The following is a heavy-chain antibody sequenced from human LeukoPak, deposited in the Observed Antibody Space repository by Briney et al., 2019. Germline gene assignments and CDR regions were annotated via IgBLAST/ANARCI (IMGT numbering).Heavy chain of an antibody. CDR2: INHSGST. D-gene: IGHD6-13*01. V-gene: IGHV4-34*01. Sequence: SETLSLTCAVYGGSFSGYYWSWIRQPPGKGLEWIGEINHSGSTNYNPSLKSRVTISVDTSKNQFSLKLSSVTAADTAVYYCARGPRRGIASGSREYYFDYWGQGTLVTVSS. J-gene: IGHJ4*02. CDR3: ARGPRRGIASGSREYYFDY. CDR1: GGSFSGYY.